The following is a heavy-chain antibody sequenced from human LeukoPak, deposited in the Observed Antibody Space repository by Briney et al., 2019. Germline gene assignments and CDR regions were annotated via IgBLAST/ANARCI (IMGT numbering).Heavy chain of an antibody. CDR3: ARVSGSYYSDY. CDR1: GGSISSYY. Sequence: PSETLSLTCTVSGGSISSYYWSWLRQPPGKGLEWIGYIYYSGSTNYNPSLKSRVTISVDTSKNQFSLKLESVTAADTALYYCARVSGSYYSDYWGRGTLVTVSS. J-gene: IGHJ4*02. D-gene: IGHD1-26*01. V-gene: IGHV4-59*12. CDR2: IYYSGST.